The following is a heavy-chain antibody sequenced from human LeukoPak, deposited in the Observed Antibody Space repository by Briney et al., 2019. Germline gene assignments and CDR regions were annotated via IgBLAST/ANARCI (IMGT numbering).Heavy chain of an antibody. V-gene: IGHV1-18*01. J-gene: IGHJ4*02. CDR3: ASHAGTGTTDYFDY. D-gene: IGHD1-1*01. Sequence: ASVKVSCKASGYTFTSYGISWVRQAPGQGLEWMGWISAYNGNTNYAQKLQGRVTMTTDTSTSTAYTELRSLRSDDTAVYYCASHAGTGTTDYFDYWGQGTLVTVSS. CDR2: ISAYNGNT. CDR1: GYTFTSYG.